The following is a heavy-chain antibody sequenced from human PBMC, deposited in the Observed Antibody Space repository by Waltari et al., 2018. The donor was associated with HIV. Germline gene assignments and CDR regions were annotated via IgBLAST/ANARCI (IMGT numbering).Heavy chain of an antibody. CDR3: ARRSSSGSWYSSLDY. D-gene: IGHD6-13*01. V-gene: IGHV3-20*04. J-gene: IGHJ4*02. CDR1: GFHFDDSG. CDR2: INWNGGST. Sequence: EVHLLESGGRVVRPGGSLRLSCAASGFHFDDSGLTWVRQVPGKGLAWVSGINWNGGSTGYADSVKGRFTISRDNANNHLYLQMNSLRAEDTALYYCARRSSSGSWYSSLDYWGQGTLVIVSS.